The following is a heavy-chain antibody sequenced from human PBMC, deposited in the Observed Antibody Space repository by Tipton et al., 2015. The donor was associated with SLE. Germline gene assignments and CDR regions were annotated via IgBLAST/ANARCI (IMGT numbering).Heavy chain of an antibody. CDR1: GGSISPYY. D-gene: IGHD2-2*01. Sequence: TLSLTCTVSGGSISPYYWSWLRQPPGKGLEWIGYIYYSGSTNYNPSLKSRVTISVDTSKNQFSLKLKSVTAADSAVYYCARERYCSGASCYAPDYWGQGTLVTVSS. CDR2: IYYSGST. J-gene: IGHJ4*02. V-gene: IGHV4-59*01. CDR3: ARERYCSGASCYAPDY.